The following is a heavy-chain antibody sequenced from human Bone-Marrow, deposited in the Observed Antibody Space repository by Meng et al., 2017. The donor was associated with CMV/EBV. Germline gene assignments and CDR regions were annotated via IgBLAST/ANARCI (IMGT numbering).Heavy chain of an antibody. CDR1: GFTFSSYW. J-gene: IGHJ3*02. CDR2: IKQDGSEK. CDR3: ARLSRNAFDI. D-gene: IGHD2-2*01. Sequence: GESLKISCAASGFTFSSYWMSWVRQAPGKGLEWVANIKQDGSEKYYVDSVKGRFTISRDNAKNSLYLQMNSLRAEDTAVYYCARLSRNAFDIWGKGTMVTVSS. V-gene: IGHV3-7*01.